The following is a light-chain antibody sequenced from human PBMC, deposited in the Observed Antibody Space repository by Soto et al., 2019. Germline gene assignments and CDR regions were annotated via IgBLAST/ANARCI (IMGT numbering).Light chain of an antibody. Sequence: DIQMTQSLSSLSASVGDRVTITCQASQDIRNYLNWFQQKPGKAPKLLIYDASNLQTGVPSRFSGSGSGTDFTFTISSLQPEDIATYYCQQYDILPRTFGGGTKVEIK. CDR3: QQYDILPRT. V-gene: IGKV1-33*01. CDR2: DAS. J-gene: IGKJ4*01. CDR1: QDIRNY.